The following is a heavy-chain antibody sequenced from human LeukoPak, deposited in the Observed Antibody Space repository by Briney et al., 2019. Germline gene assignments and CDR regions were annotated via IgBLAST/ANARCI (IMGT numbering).Heavy chain of an antibody. CDR3: ARDAPPVV. Sequence: GGSLRLSCAASGFTLSSFGMVWVRQAPGKGLEWVTLMWYDGRNKYYADSVKGRFTISRDNVKNTLYLQMNSLGAEDTAVYYCARDAPPVVWGQGALVTVSS. D-gene: IGHD3-16*02. CDR2: MWYDGRNK. CDR1: GFTLSSFG. J-gene: IGHJ4*02. V-gene: IGHV3-33*01.